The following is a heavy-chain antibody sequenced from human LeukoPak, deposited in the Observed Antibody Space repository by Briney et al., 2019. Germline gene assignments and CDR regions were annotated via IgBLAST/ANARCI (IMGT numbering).Heavy chain of an antibody. J-gene: IGHJ4*02. Sequence: SETLSLTCTVSGYSISSGYYWGWIRQPPGKGLEWIGSIYHSGNFYYNPSLKSRVTISVDTSKNQFSLKRSSVTAADTAVYYCARRGSGWYADYWGQGTLVTVSS. CDR1: GYSISSGYY. V-gene: IGHV4-38-2*02. CDR2: IYHSGNF. D-gene: IGHD6-19*01. CDR3: ARRGSGWYADY.